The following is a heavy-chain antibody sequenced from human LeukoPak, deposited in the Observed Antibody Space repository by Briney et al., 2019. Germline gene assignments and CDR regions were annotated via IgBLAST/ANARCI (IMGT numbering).Heavy chain of an antibody. CDR1: GGSISSNNCY. D-gene: IGHD6-25*01. CDR3: AGSVRGGLKSGVVH. CDR2: ISYSGST. V-gene: IGHV4-39*01. J-gene: IGHJ4*02. Sequence: SETLSLTCTVSGGSISSNNCYWGWIRQPPGKGLEWIGTISYSGSTRYNPSLKSRVTMSVDTSKNQFSLKLSSVTAADSAMYYCAGSVRGGLKSGVVHWGQGTLVTVSS.